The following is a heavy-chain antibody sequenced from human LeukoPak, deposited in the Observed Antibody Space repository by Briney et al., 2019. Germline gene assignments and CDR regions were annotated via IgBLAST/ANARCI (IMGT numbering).Heavy chain of an antibody. V-gene: IGHV5-51*01. D-gene: IGHD6-19*01. CDR3: ARRGTGWDFDY. CDR2: IYPGDSDT. CDR1: GYTFTSYW. J-gene: IGHJ4*02. Sequence: GESLKISCKGSGYTFTSYWIGWVRQMPGKGLEYMGIIYPGDSDTRYSPSFQGQVTFSADKSISTAYLQWSSLKASDTAIYYCARRGTGWDFDYWGQGTLVTVSS.